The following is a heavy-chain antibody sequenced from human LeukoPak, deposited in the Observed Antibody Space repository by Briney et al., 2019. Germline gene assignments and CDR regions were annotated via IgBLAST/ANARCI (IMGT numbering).Heavy chain of an antibody. CDR2: IYYSGST. CDR3: ARWGSGSLDAFDI. CDR1: GGSISSSSYY. J-gene: IGHJ3*02. V-gene: IGHV4-39*07. D-gene: IGHD3-10*01. Sequence: SETLSLTCTVSGGSISSSSYYWGWIRQPPGKGLEWIGSIYYSGSTYYNPSLKSRVTISVDTSKNQFSLKLSSVTAADTAVYYCARWGSGSLDAFDIWGQGTMVTVSS.